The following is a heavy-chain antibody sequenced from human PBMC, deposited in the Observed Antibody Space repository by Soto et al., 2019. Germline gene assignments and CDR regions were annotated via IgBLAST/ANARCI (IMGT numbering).Heavy chain of an antibody. V-gene: IGHV3-66*01. Sequence: EVQLVESGGGLVQPGGSLRLSCAASGFTVSNNYMCWVRQAPGKGLEWVSVIYSGGSTYYADSVKGSFTIPRDNSKNTPHLQMNSLRADDTAVYYFAGDVGVWGRGTTVTVSS. CDR2: IYSGGST. J-gene: IGHJ6*04. CDR1: GFTVSNNY. CDR3: AGDVGV.